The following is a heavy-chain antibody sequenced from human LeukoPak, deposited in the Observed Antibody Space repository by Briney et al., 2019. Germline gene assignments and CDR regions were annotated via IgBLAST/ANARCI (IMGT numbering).Heavy chain of an antibody. J-gene: IGHJ4*02. CDR3: ARGSPSGSYYDGCYFDY. CDR1: GFTFSSYD. Sequence: GGSLRLSCAASGFTFSSYDMHWVRQATGKGLEWVSAIGTAGDTYYPGSVKGRFTISRENAKNSLYLQMNSLRAGDTAVYYCARGSPSGSYYDGCYFDYWGQGTLVTVSS. CDR2: IGTAGDT. V-gene: IGHV3-13*01. D-gene: IGHD1-26*01.